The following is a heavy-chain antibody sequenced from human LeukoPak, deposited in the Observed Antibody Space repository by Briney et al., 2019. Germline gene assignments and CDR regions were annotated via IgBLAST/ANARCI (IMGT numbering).Heavy chain of an antibody. Sequence: ASVKVSCKASGYTFTSYGISWVRQAPGQGLEWMGWISAYNGNTNYAQKLQGRVTMTTDTSTSTAYMELRSLRSDDTAVYYCARRYSSSWYAPEEPWGQGTLVTVSS. CDR1: GYTFTSYG. J-gene: IGHJ5*02. CDR2: ISAYNGNT. V-gene: IGHV1-18*01. CDR3: ARRYSSSWYAPEEP. D-gene: IGHD6-13*01.